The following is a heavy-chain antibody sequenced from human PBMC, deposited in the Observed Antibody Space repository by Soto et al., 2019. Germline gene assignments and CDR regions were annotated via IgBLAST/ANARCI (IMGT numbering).Heavy chain of an antibody. D-gene: IGHD3-10*01. J-gene: IGHJ6*02. V-gene: IGHV3-30*18. CDR2: ISYDGSNK. CDR1: GFTFSSYG. CDR3: AKDEVLWFGESDYYGMDV. Sequence: QVQLVESGGGVVQPGRSLRLSCAASGFTFSSYGMHWVRQAPGKGLEWVAVISYDGSNKYYADSVKGRFTISRDNSKNTLSLQMNSLRAEDTAVYYCAKDEVLWFGESDYYGMDVWGQGTTVTVSS.